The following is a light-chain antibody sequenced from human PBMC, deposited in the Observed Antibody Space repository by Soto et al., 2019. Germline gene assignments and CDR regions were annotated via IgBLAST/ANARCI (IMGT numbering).Light chain of an antibody. V-gene: IGKV3-15*01. CDR1: QSVSSN. Sequence: EIVMTQSPATLSVSPGERATLSCRASQSVSSNLAWYQQKPGQAPRLLIYRASTRATGISARFSGSGSGTEFTLIISSLQSEDSAVYYCQQYNSWPPRTFGQGTKVEI. CDR2: RAS. CDR3: QQYNSWPPRT. J-gene: IGKJ1*01.